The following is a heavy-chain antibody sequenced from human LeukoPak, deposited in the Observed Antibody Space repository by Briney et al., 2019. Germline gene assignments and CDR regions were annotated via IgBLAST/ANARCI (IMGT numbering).Heavy chain of an antibody. D-gene: IGHD2-2*01. J-gene: IGHJ3*02. Sequence: PSETLSLTCAVYGGSFSGYYWSWIRQPAGKGLEWIGRIYTSGSTNYNPSLKSRVTMSVDTSKNQFSLKLSSVTAADTAVYYCARNRRYAFTSDAFDIWGQGTMVTVSS. CDR3: ARNRRYAFTSDAFDI. V-gene: IGHV4-59*10. CDR1: GGSFSGYY. CDR2: IYTSGST.